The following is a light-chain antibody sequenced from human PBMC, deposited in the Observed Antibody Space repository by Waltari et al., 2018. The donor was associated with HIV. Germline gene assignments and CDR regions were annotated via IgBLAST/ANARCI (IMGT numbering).Light chain of an antibody. V-gene: IGKV1-39*01. J-gene: IGKJ2*01. CDR3: QQSHSTPPYT. Sequence: DIQMTPSPSFLSASVGDSVTIPCRASQNIGSYLNWYQHKPGKAPKLLIYAASTLQGGVPSRFSGTGFGTDFSLTISSLQSEDFATYYCQQSHSTPPYTFGQGT. CDR2: AAS. CDR1: QNIGSY.